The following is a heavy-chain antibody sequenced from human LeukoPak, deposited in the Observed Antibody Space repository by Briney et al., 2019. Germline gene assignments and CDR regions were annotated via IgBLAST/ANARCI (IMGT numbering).Heavy chain of an antibody. CDR2: MNPNSGNT. V-gene: IGHV1-8*01. Sequence: ASVKVSCKASGYTFTSYVINWVRQATGQGLEWMGWMNPNSGNTGYAQKFQGRVTMTRNTSISTAYMELSSLRSEDTAVYYCARQGTTLYNWFDPWGQGTLVTVSS. D-gene: IGHD1-7*01. CDR3: ARQGTTLYNWFDP. J-gene: IGHJ5*02. CDR1: GYTFTSYV.